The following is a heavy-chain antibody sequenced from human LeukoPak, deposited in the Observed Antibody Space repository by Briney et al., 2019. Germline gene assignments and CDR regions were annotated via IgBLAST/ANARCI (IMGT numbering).Heavy chain of an antibody. D-gene: IGHD1-26*01. CDR1: GFTFSSYA. J-gene: IGHJ4*02. CDR3: ARYGPSASGRSLDY. Sequence: PGWSLRLSRTASGFTFSSYAMGWVRQAPGRGLEWVSAISSSGGSTSYADSVKGRFTISRDNSKSTLDLQMSSLRAEDTAVYYCARYGPSASGRSLDYWGQGTLVTVSS. V-gene: IGHV3-23*01. CDR2: ISSSGGST.